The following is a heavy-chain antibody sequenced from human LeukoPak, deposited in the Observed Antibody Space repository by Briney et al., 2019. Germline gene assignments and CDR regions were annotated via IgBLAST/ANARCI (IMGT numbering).Heavy chain of an antibody. J-gene: IGHJ6*03. CDR3: AKDQSGSYPPYYYYYMDV. CDR2: ISSSSSTI. D-gene: IGHD1-26*01. CDR1: GFTFSSYS. Sequence: GGSLRLSCAASGFTFSSYSINWVRQAPGKGLEWVSYISSSSSTIYYADSVKGRFTISRDNAKNTLYLQMNSLRAEDTAVYYCAKDQSGSYPPYYYYYMDVWGKGTTVTVSS. V-gene: IGHV3-48*01.